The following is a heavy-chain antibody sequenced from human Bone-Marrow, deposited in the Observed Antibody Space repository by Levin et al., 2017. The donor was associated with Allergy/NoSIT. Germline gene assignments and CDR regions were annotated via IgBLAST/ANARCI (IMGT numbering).Heavy chain of an antibody. Sequence: LSLTCAVSGFIFSSYAMHWVRQAPGKGLENISGISSNGGSTNYADAVKGRFTISRDNSKNTLFLQMGSLRAEDMAVYYCARVYGGDYYGSGPYDYWGQGTLVTVSS. D-gene: IGHD3-10*01. J-gene: IGHJ4*02. V-gene: IGHV3-64*02. CDR3: ARVYGGDYYGSGPYDY. CDR2: ISSNGGST. CDR1: GFIFSSYA.